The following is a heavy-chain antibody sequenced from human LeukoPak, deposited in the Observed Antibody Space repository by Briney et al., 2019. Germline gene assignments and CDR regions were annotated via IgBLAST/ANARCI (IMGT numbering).Heavy chain of an antibody. CDR2: IDVDGSST. J-gene: IGHJ6*02. D-gene: IGHD2-8*01. CDR3: ARGETLIYYYYVMDL. Sequence: GGSLRLSCAASGFTFSSYRMHWVRQAPGKGLVWVSRIDVDGSSTSYVDSVKGRFTISRDNAKNTLYLQMNSLRAEDTAVYYCARGETLIYYYYVMDLWGQGTTVTVSS. V-gene: IGHV3-74*01. CDR1: GFTFSSYR.